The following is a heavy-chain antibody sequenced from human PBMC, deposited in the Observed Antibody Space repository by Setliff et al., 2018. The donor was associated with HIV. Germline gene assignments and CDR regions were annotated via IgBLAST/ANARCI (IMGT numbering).Heavy chain of an antibody. CDR3: ARERGSGSYFDY. Sequence: ASVKVSCKASGGTFSSYAISWVRQAPGQGLERMGGIIPIHGIANYAQKFQGRVTITADESTSTAYMELSSLRSEDTAVYYCARERGSGSYFDYWGQGTLVTVPQ. V-gene: IGHV1-69*10. CDR2: IIPIHGIA. J-gene: IGHJ4*02. CDR1: GGTFSSYA. D-gene: IGHD1-26*01.